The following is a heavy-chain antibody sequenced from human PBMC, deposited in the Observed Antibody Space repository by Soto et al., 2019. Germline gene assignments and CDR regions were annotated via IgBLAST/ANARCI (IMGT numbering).Heavy chain of an antibody. Sequence: QVQLVQSGAEEKKPGASVKVSCKASGYTFTSHAMHWVRQAPGQRLEWMGWINAGNGNTKYSQKFQGRVTITTDTSASKAYMEQSSLRSEDTAVYYCARDGIAAAGTSWFDPWGQGTLVTVSS. D-gene: IGHD6-13*01. CDR1: GYTFTSHA. V-gene: IGHV1-3*05. CDR2: INAGNGNT. CDR3: ARDGIAAAGTSWFDP. J-gene: IGHJ5*02.